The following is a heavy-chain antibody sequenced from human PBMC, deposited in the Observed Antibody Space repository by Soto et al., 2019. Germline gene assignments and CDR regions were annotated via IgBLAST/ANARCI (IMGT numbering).Heavy chain of an antibody. J-gene: IGHJ6*03. CDR3: ARGGTDFWSGFNYYYYMDV. Sequence: SETLSLTCAVYGGSFSGYYRSWIRQPPGKGLEWIGEINHSGSTNYNPSLKSRVTISVDTSKNQFSLKLSSVTAADTAVYYCARGGTDFWSGFNYYYYMDVWGKGTTVTVSS. D-gene: IGHD3-3*01. V-gene: IGHV4-34*01. CDR1: GGSFSGYY. CDR2: INHSGST.